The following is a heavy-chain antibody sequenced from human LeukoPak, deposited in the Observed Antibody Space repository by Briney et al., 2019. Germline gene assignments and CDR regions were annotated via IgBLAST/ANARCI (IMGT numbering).Heavy chain of an antibody. V-gene: IGHV3-23*01. CDR2: ISGSGGST. D-gene: IGHD6-13*01. CDR3: AKQGYSSSWNHFDY. Sequence: PGGSLRLSCAAAGFTFTSYAMSWVRQAPGKGLEWVSAISGSGGSTYYADSVKGRLTTSRDNSKNKLYLQMNSLRAEDTAVYYCAKQGYSSSWNHFDYWGQGTLDTVSS. CDR1: GFTFTSYA. J-gene: IGHJ4*02.